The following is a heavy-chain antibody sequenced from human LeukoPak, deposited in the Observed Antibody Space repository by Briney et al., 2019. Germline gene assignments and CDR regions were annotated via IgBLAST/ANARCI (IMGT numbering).Heavy chain of an antibody. J-gene: IGHJ5*02. CDR2: IYYSGST. V-gene: IGHV4-59*01. CDR3: ARYSSGWMNWFDP. Sequence: SETLSLTCTVSGGSISGGYWSWIRQPPGKGLEWIGYIYYSGSTNYNPSLKSRVTISVDTSKNQFSLKLSSVTAADTAVYYCARYSSGWMNWFDPWGQGTLVTVSS. CDR1: GGSISGGY. D-gene: IGHD6-19*01.